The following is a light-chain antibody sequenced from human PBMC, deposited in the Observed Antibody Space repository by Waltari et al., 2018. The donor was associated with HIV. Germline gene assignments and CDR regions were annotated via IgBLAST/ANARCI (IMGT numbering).Light chain of an antibody. Sequence: QSVVTQSASVSGFPGQSITISCTGSNSDVGHYNFISWYQHTPGKVPKGIIYEIETRSSGVSDRFSGSQSGNTASLTISGLRAEDEADYYCTSYTMNDTLIFGGGTRVTVL. CDR3: TSYTMNDTLI. CDR2: EIE. CDR1: NSDVGHYNF. J-gene: IGLJ2*01. V-gene: IGLV2-14*01.